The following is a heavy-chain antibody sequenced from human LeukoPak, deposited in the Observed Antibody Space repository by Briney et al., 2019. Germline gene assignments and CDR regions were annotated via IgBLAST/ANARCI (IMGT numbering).Heavy chain of an antibody. V-gene: IGHV3-30-3*01. CDR3: AREIQSLNYGMDV. CDR1: GFTFSSYA. D-gene: IGHD4-11*01. J-gene: IGHJ6*02. CDR2: ISYDGSNK. Sequence: GGSLRLSCAASGFTFSSYAMHWVRQAPGKGLEWVAVISYDGSNKYYADSVKGRFTISRDNSKNTLYLQMNSLRAEDTAVYYCAREIQSLNYGMDVWGQGTTVTVSS.